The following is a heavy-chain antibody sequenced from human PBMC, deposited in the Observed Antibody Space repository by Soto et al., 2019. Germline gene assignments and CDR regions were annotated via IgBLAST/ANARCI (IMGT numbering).Heavy chain of an antibody. CDR2: IYYSGST. Sequence: PSETLSLTCTVSGGSISSGGYYWSWIRQHPGKGLEWIGYIYYSGSTYYNPSLKSRVTISVDTSKNQFSLKLSSVTAADTAAYYCARAADIARVGSLRYFDWLPNWFDPWGQGTLVTVSS. J-gene: IGHJ5*02. CDR1: GGSISSGGYY. CDR3: ARAADIARVGSLRYFDWLPNWFDP. D-gene: IGHD3-9*01. V-gene: IGHV4-31*03.